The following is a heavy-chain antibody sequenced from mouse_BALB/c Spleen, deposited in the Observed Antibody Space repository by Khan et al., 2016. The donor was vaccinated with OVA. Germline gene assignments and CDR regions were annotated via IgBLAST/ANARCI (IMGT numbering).Heavy chain of an antibody. CDR2: ISYSGST. CDR1: GYSITSNYA. D-gene: IGHD1-1*01. Sequence: EVKLLESGPGLVKPSQSLSLTCTVTGYSITSNYAWNWLRQFPGNKLEWMGYISYSGSTNYNPSLKSRISITRDTSKKQFFLQLNSVTTEDTATYYCARGNYYEYAMDYWGQGTSITVSS. CDR3: ARGNYYEYAMDY. V-gene: IGHV3-2*02. J-gene: IGHJ4*01.